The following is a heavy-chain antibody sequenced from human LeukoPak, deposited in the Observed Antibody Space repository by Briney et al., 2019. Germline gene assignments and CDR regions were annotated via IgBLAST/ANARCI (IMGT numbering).Heavy chain of an antibody. CDR3: AREGIAAAFDY. Sequence: PGGSLRLSCAASGFTVSSNYMSWVRQAPGKGLERVSVIYSGGSTYYADSVKGRFTISRDNSKNTLYLQMNSLRAEDTAVYYCAREGIAAAFDYWGQGTLVTVSS. CDR1: GFTVSSNY. V-gene: IGHV3-53*01. D-gene: IGHD6-13*01. CDR2: IYSGGST. J-gene: IGHJ4*02.